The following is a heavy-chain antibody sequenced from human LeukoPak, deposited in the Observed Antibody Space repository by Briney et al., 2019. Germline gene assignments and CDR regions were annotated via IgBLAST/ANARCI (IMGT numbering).Heavy chain of an antibody. D-gene: IGHD2-2*01. J-gene: IGHJ6*02. Sequence: GESLKISCKGSGFSFRNYWIGWVRQMPGKGLEWMGIIYPGDSTTRYSPSFQGQVTISADKSISTAYLQWSSLKASDTAIYYCTRRGYCSSSRCTLYGMDVWGQGTTVTVSS. CDR2: IYPGDSTT. CDR1: GFSFRNYW. CDR3: TRRGYCSSSRCTLYGMDV. V-gene: IGHV5-51*01.